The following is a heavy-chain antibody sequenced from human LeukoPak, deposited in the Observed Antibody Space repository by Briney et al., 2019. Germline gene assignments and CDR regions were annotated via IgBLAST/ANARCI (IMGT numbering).Heavy chain of an antibody. V-gene: IGHV3-30*18. D-gene: IGHD3-10*01. CDR2: ISYDGSNK. CDR1: GFTFSSDG. J-gene: IGHJ4*02. Sequence: GGSLRLSCAASGFTFSSDGMQWVRHAPGKGLEWVAVISYDGSNKYYADSVKGRFTISRDNSKNTLYLQMNSLRAEDTAVYYCAKDSTMARFDYWGQGTLVTVYS. CDR3: AKDSTMARFDY.